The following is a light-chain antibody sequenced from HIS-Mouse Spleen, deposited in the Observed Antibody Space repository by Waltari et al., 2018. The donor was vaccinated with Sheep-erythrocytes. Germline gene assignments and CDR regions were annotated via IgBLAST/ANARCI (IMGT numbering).Light chain of an antibody. V-gene: IGKV1-39*01. J-gene: IGKJ2*01. CDR1: QSISSY. CDR2: PAS. Sequence: DIQMTQSPSSLPASVGDRVTITCRASQSISSYLNWYQQKPGKAPKLLIYPASSLQSGVPSRFSGSGSGTDFTLTISSLQPEDFATYYCQQSYSTPYTFGQGTKLEIK. CDR3: QQSYSTPYT.